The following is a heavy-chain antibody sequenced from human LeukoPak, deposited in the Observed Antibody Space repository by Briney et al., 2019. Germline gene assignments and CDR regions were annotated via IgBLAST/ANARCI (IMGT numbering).Heavy chain of an antibody. CDR2: ISAYNGNT. Sequence: ASVKVSCKASGYTFTSYGISWVRQAPGQGLEWMGWISAYNGNTNYAQKLQGRVTMTTDTSTSTAYMELRSLGSDDTAVYYCARTGSTVTMLYPFDHWGQGTLVTVSS. J-gene: IGHJ4*02. D-gene: IGHD4-17*01. CDR1: GYTFTSYG. V-gene: IGHV1-18*01. CDR3: ARTGSTVTMLYPFDH.